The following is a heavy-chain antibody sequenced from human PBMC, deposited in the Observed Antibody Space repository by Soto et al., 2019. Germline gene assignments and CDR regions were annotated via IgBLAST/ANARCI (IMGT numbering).Heavy chain of an antibody. J-gene: IGHJ4*02. Sequence: QVQLQQWGAGLLKPSETLSLTCAVYGGSFSGYYWSWIRQPPGKGLEWIGEINHSGSTNYNPSLKSRVTISVDTSKNQFSLKLSSVTAADTDVYYCARKTIVVVTAPFDYWGQGTLVTVSS. CDR2: INHSGST. D-gene: IGHD2-21*02. CDR3: ARKTIVVVTAPFDY. V-gene: IGHV4-34*01. CDR1: GGSFSGYY.